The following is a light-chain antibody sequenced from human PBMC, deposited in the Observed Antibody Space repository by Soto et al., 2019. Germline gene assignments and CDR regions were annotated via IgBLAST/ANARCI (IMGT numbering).Light chain of an antibody. CDR1: QSMSSW. Sequence: DIQMTQSPSTLSASVVDRVSSNSLASQSMSSWLAWYQQKPGDAPKLLIYAASTLQSGVPSRFCGSGSGTDITLTIRSLLPEDFATYYSKQANSLPRNFGGGTKVDI. CDR3: KQANSLPRN. V-gene: IGKV1-12*01. J-gene: IGKJ4*01. CDR2: AAS.